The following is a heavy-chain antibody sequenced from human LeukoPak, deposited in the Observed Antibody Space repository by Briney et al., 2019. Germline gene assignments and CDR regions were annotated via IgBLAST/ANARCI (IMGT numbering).Heavy chain of an antibody. D-gene: IGHD3-16*01. V-gene: IGHV3-30-3*01. Sequence: GRSLRLSCAASGFTFSSYAMHWVRQAPGKGLEWVAVISYDGSNKYYADSVKGRFTISRDNSKNTLYLQMNSLRAEDTAVYYCAKDSWGYWGQGTLVTVSS. J-gene: IGHJ4*02. CDR3: AKDSWGY. CDR2: ISYDGSNK. CDR1: GFTFSSYA.